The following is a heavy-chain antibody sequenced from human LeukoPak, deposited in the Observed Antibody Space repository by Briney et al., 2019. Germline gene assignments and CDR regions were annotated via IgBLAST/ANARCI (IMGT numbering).Heavy chain of an antibody. V-gene: IGHV4-59*01. Sequence: PSETLSLTCTVSGGSITTYYWTWIRQPPGKGLDWIGNIYYNGNSNYNPSLKRPVTLSVDTPKNHFSLKLSSATAADTAVYYCASCITMTLCNPWGQGTLVTVSS. CDR1: GGSITTYY. CDR3: ASCITMTLCNP. CDR2: IYYNGNS. J-gene: IGHJ5*02. D-gene: IGHD3-22*01.